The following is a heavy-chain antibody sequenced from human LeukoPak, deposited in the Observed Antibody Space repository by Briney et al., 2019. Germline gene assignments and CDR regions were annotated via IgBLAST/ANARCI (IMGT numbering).Heavy chain of an antibody. Sequence: PGGSLRLSCAASGFTFSSYSMNWVRQAPGKGLEWVSSISSSSSYIYYADSVKGRFTISRDNAKNSLYLQMNSLRAEDTAVYYCAKDGYRIANYMDVWGKGTTVTVSS. D-gene: IGHD5-12*01. J-gene: IGHJ6*03. CDR3: AKDGYRIANYMDV. CDR2: ISSSSSYI. V-gene: IGHV3-21*04. CDR1: GFTFSSYS.